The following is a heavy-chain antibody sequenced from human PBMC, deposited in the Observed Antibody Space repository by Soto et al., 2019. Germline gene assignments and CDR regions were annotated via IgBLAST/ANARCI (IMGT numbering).Heavy chain of an antibody. V-gene: IGHV1-69*13. D-gene: IGHD3-22*01. CDR1: GGTFSSYA. Sequence: ASVKVSCKASGGTFSSYAISWVRQAPGQGLEWMGGIIPIFGTANYAQKFQGRVTITADESTSTACMELSSLRSEDTAVYYCARDPGRNYYDSSGYSASDAFDIWGQGTMVTVSS. CDR2: IIPIFGTA. J-gene: IGHJ3*02. CDR3: ARDPGRNYYDSSGYSASDAFDI.